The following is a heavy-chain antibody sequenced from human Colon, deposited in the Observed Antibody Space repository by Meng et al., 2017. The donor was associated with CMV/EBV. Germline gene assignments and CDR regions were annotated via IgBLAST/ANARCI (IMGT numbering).Heavy chain of an antibody. Sequence: QLHLMQSGAERGEPRASVKVSCKASGYTFTGYLIHWVRQAPGQGLEWMGWINPYSGDTIYAQKFEVGVTMTRDASITTAYLELSSLKSDDTAVYYCGTFGGDFDYWGQGTLVTVSS. J-gene: IGHJ4*02. V-gene: IGHV1-2*02. CDR2: INPYSGDT. CDR3: GTFGGDFDY. CDR1: GYTFTGYL. D-gene: IGHD3-3*01.